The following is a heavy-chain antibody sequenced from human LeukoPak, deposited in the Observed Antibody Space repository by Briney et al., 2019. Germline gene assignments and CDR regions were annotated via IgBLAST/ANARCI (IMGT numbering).Heavy chain of an antibody. CDR3: ARLFHQDAFDI. D-gene: IGHD2-2*01. V-gene: IGHV1-2*02. J-gene: IGHJ3*02. CDR2: INPLSGGT. Sequence: ASVKVSCKASGYTFTDYYIHWVQPAPGQGLAWMGWINPLSGGTNYAQKFQGRVTMTRDTSISTAYMDLNSLTSDDTAVYYCARLFHQDAFDIWGQGTMVTVSS. CDR1: GYTFTDYY.